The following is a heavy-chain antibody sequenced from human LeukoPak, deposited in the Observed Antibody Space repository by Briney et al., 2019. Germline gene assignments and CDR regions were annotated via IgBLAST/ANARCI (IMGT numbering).Heavy chain of an antibody. J-gene: IGHJ2*01. D-gene: IGHD3-22*01. Sequence: SETLSLTCTVSGGSISSYYWSWIRQPPGKGLEWIGYIYYSGNTNYNPSLKSRVTISVDTSKNQFSLKLSSVTAADTAVYYCARGGYYYDSSGYYTPHLYFDLWGRGTLVTVSS. V-gene: IGHV4-59*01. CDR2: IYYSGNT. CDR3: ARGGYYYDSSGYYTPHLYFDL. CDR1: GGSISSYY.